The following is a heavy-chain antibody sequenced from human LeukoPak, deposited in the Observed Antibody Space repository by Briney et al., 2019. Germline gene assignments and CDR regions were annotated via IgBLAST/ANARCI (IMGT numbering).Heavy chain of an antibody. D-gene: IGHD1-26*01. V-gene: IGHV3-21*01. CDR1: GFTFSNYN. CDR2: ITSSGTYT. Sequence: PGGSLGLSCADSGFTFSNYNMNWVRQAPGKAMEWVSSITSSGTYTFYADSVKGRFTISRDNAKNSLYLQMDSLGPEDTAVYYCARDPYSGNYGTYYYYYMDVWGQGTMVTVSS. CDR3: ARDPYSGNYGTYYYYYMDV. J-gene: IGHJ6*03.